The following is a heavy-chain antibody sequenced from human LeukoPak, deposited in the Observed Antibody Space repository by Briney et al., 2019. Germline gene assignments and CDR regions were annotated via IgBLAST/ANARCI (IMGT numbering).Heavy chain of an antibody. Sequence: GASVKVSCKASGYTFTSYYIHWVRQAPGQGLEWMGIINPSGVSTSYAQKFQGRVTTTRDTSTSTVYMDLSSLRSEDTAVYYCAREGGGAAGLDYWGQGTLVTVSS. CDR2: INPSGVST. CDR3: AREGGGAAGLDY. V-gene: IGHV1-46*01. J-gene: IGHJ4*02. D-gene: IGHD6-13*01. CDR1: GYTFTSYY.